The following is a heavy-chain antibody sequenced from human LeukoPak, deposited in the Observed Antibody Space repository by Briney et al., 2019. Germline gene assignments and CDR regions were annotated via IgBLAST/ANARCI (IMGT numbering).Heavy chain of an antibody. CDR3: TTDLGTYYHGSQRLIPIDY. D-gene: IGHD3-10*01. J-gene: IGHJ4*02. CDR1: GFTFTNAW. Sequence: GGSLRLSCVDSGFTFTNAWMSLVRQAPGTGLEWIGRIKSKTDGETTNYAEPVRGRFTISRDDSKSAVYLQMNSLKIEDTAVYYCTTDLGTYYHGSQRLIPIDYWGQGTLVTVSS. V-gene: IGHV3-15*01. CDR2: IKSKTDGETT.